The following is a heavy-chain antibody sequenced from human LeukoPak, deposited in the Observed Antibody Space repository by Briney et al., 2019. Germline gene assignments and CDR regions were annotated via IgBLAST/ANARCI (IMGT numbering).Heavy chain of an antibody. CDR2: IIPIFGTA. V-gene: IGHV1-69*13. J-gene: IGHJ6*03. CDR3: ARAYYDFWSGYYHYYYMDV. D-gene: IGHD3-3*01. CDR1: GGTFSSYA. Sequence: GASVKVSCKASGGTFSSYAISWVRQAPGQGLEWMGGIIPIFGTANYAQKFQGRVTITADESTSTAYMELSSLRSEDTAVYYCARAYYDFWSGYYHYYYMDVWGKGTTVTVSS.